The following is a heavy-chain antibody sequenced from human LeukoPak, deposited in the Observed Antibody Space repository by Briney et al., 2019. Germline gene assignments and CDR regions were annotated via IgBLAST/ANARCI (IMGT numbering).Heavy chain of an antibody. Sequence: PGGSLRLSCAASGFTFSSYGMRWVRQAPGKGLEWVAVISYDGSNKYYADSVKGRFTISRDNSKNTLYLQMNSLRAEDTAVYYCAKGFWSGYALFDYWGQGTLVTVSS. CDR3: AKGFWSGYALFDY. CDR2: ISYDGSNK. J-gene: IGHJ4*02. D-gene: IGHD3-3*01. CDR1: GFTFSSYG. V-gene: IGHV3-30*18.